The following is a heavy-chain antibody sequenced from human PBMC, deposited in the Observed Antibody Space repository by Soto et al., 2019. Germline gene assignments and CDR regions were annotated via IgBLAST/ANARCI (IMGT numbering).Heavy chain of an antibody. J-gene: IGHJ4*02. CDR1: GFNFSPYA. Sequence: EVQLSESGGGLMQPGGSLRLSCAASGFNFSPYAMSWVRQAPGKGLEWVSGIGGGSDIRRYYKDSVEGRFTISRDNSKNLLYLDMNTLRAEDTGVYYCTKVPARAPRAGFDDWGQGIMVTVSS. CDR2: IGGGSDIRR. CDR3: TKVPARAPRAGFDD. V-gene: IGHV3-23*01.